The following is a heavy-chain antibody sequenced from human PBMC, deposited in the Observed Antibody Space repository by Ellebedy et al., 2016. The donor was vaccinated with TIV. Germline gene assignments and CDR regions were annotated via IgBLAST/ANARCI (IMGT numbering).Heavy chain of an antibody. J-gene: IGHJ4*02. Sequence: GESLEISCAASGFTFDDYAMHWVRQAPGKGLVWVSRINSDGSSTSYADSVKGRFTISRDNAKNTLYLQMNSLRAEDTAVYYCARAGIVVVPAAIGVWGQGTLVTVSS. CDR1: GFTFDDYA. CDR3: ARAGIVVVPAAIGV. D-gene: IGHD2-2*01. V-gene: IGHV3-74*01. CDR2: INSDGSST.